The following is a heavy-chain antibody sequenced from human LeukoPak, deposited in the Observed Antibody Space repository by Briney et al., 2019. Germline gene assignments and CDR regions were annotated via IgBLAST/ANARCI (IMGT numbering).Heavy chain of an antibody. Sequence: GESLKISCKGSGYIFTSYWIGWVRQMPGKGLEWMGIIYPGDSDTRYGPSFQGQVTISADKSISTAYLQWSSLKASDTAIYYCARRGDSSSWYYFDYWGQGTLVTVSS. CDR2: IYPGDSDT. J-gene: IGHJ4*02. CDR3: ARRGDSSSWYYFDY. CDR1: GYIFTSYW. V-gene: IGHV5-51*01. D-gene: IGHD6-13*01.